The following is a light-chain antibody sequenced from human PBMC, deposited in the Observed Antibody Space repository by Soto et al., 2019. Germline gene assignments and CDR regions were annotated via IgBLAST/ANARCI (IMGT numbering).Light chain of an antibody. CDR1: QSVSSSY. J-gene: IGKJ4*01. V-gene: IGKV3D-20*02. CDR2: GAS. Sequence: IVLTQSPGTLSLSPGERATLSCRASQSVSSSYLAWYKQKPGQAPRLLIYGASSRATGIPDRFSGSGSGTDFTLTISRLEPEDFAVYYCHQRSNWPRTFGGGTKVDIK. CDR3: HQRSNWPRT.